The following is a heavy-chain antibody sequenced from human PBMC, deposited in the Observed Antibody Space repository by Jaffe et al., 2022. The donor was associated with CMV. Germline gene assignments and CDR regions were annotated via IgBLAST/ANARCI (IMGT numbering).Heavy chain of an antibody. J-gene: IGHJ4*02. CDR2: IYYSGST. Sequence: QVQLQESGPGLVKPSQTLSLTCTVSGGSISSGGYYWSWIRQHPGKGLEWIGYIYYSGSTYYNPSLKSRVTISVDTSKNQFSLKLSSVTAADTAVYYCARSPRLYSSSWYGEWLYFDYWGQGTLVTVSS. CDR3: ARSPRLYSSSWYGEWLYFDY. CDR1: GGSISSGGYY. V-gene: IGHV4-31*03. D-gene: IGHD6-13*01.